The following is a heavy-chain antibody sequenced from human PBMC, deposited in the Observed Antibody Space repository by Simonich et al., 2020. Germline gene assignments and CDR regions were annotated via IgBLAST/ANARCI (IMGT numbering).Heavy chain of an antibody. CDR1: GYSFTGYC. CDR2: SNTKRAGK. D-gene: IGHD5-12*01. V-gene: IGHV1-2*06. CDR3: ARDLFEMATIGYYYYGMDV. Sequence: QVQLVQSGAEVKNPGASVKVSCKASGYSFTGYCMYWGRQAPGQGIAWRRLSNTKRAGKNYAQKFQGRVTMTRDTSISKAYMELSRLRSDDTAVYYCARDLFEMATIGYYYYGMDVWGQGTTVTVSS. J-gene: IGHJ6*02.